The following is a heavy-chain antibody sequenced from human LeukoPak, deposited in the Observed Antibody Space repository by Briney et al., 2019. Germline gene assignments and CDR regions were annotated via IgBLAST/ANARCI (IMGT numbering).Heavy chain of an antibody. Sequence: GGSLRLSCAASGFTFSSYAMSWVRQAPGKGLEWVSAISGSGGSTYYADSVKGRFTISRDNSKNTLYLQMNSLRAEDTAVYYCAEDREGGSRLRGWFDPWGQGTLVTVSS. CDR2: ISGSGGST. D-gene: IGHD3-10*01. J-gene: IGHJ5*02. CDR3: AEDREGGSRLRGWFDP. CDR1: GFTFSSYA. V-gene: IGHV3-23*01.